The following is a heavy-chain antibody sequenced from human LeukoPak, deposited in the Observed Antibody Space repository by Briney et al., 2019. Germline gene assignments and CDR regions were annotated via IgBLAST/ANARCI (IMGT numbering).Heavy chain of an antibody. J-gene: IGHJ4*02. CDR1: GFTFSDYW. V-gene: IGHV3-7*01. Sequence: PGGSLRLSCTASGFTFSDYWMNWVRQVPGKGLEWVANIKQDGSEYYYVDSVKGRFTISRDNAKTSLYLQMNNVRGEDTAVYYCARDINVYYWSTVLGYWGKGTLVTVSS. CDR3: ARDINVYYWSTVLGY. D-gene: IGHD2-8*01. CDR2: IKQDGSEY.